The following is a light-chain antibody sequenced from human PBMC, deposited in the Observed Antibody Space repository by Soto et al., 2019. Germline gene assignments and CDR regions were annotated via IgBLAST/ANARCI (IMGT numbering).Light chain of an antibody. CDR3: MQALQTRT. V-gene: IGKV2-28*01. CDR2: LGS. CDR1: PSLIHSNGYNY. J-gene: IGKJ1*01. Sequence: LVRCHSPLSRPVTPGEPATSRCRSSPSLIHSNGYNYLDWYLQKPGQSPQLLIYLGSYRASGVPDRFSGSGSGTDFTLKISRVEAEDVGVYYCMQALQTRTFGQGTKVDI.